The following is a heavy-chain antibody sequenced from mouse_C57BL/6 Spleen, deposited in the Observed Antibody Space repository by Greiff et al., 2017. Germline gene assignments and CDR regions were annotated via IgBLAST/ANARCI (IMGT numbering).Heavy chain of an antibody. V-gene: IGHV1-4*01. Sequence: LVESGAELARPGASVKMSCKASGYTFTSYTMHWVKQRPGQGLEWIGYINPSSGYTKYNQKFKDKATLTADKSSSTAYMQLSSLTSEDSAVYYCAKGGALGAMDYWGQGTSVTVSS. J-gene: IGHJ4*01. CDR1: GYTFTSYT. D-gene: IGHD4-1*01. CDR3: AKGGALGAMDY. CDR2: INPSSGYT.